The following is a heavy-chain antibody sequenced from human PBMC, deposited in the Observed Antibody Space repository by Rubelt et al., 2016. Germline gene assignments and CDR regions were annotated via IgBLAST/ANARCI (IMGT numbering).Heavy chain of an antibody. Sequence: EWIGSIYHSGSTYYNPSLKSRVTISVDTSKNQFSLKLSSVTAADTAVYYCARAISSGWYGGGFDYWGQGTLVTVSS. V-gene: IGHV4-38-2*02. CDR2: IYHSGST. CDR3: ARAISSGWYGGGFDY. D-gene: IGHD6-19*01. J-gene: IGHJ4*02.